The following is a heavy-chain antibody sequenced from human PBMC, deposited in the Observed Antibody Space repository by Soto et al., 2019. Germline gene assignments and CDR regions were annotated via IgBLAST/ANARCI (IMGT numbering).Heavy chain of an antibody. J-gene: IGHJ3*02. D-gene: IGHD2-2*01. CDR3: ARGGCCRSTSGDVFDI. CDR2: INARNGNT. V-gene: IGHV1-3*01. Sequence: QRLEWMGWINARNGNTKLSQRFQGRVTITRDTSASTAYIELSSLRSEDTAVYFCARGGCCRSTSGDVFDIWGQGPMVT.